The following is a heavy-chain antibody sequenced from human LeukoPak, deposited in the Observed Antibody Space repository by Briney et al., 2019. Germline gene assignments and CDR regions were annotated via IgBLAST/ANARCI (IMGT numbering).Heavy chain of an antibody. V-gene: IGHV4-59*01. J-gene: IGHJ4*02. CDR3: AREGYDFWSGYPDY. CDR2: IYYSGST. CDR1: GGSISSYY. D-gene: IGHD3-3*01. Sequence: SETLSLTCTVSGGSISSYYWSWIRQPPGKGLEWIGYIYYSGSTNYNPSLRSRVTISVVSSKNQFSLKLSSVTAADTAVYYCAREGYDFWSGYPDYWGQGTLVTVSS.